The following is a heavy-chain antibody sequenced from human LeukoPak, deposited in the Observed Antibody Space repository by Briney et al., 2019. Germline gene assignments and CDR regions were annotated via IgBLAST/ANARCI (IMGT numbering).Heavy chain of an antibody. CDR1: GYTFTSYD. Sequence: ASVKVSCKASGYTFTSYDINWVRQTTGQGLEWMGWMNPNSGNTGYAQKFQGRVTLTRNTSISTAYMELSSMRSGDTAVYYCERGRELHTKGWFDPWGQETLVTVSS. CDR2: MNPNSGNT. CDR3: ERGRELHTKGWFDP. J-gene: IGHJ5*02. V-gene: IGHV1-8*01. D-gene: IGHD1-26*01.